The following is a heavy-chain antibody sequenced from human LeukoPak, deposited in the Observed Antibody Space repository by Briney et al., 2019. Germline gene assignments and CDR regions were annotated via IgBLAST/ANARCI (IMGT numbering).Heavy chain of an antibody. CDR2: FDPEDGET. Sequence: ASVTVSCKVSGYTLTELSMHWVRQAPGKGLEWMGGFDPEDGETIYAQKFQGRVTMTEDTSTDTAYMELSSLRSEDTAVYYCATPSYYYGSGSYYFDYWGQGTLVTVSS. D-gene: IGHD3-10*01. V-gene: IGHV1-24*01. CDR1: GYTLTELS. CDR3: ATPSYYYGSGSYYFDY. J-gene: IGHJ4*02.